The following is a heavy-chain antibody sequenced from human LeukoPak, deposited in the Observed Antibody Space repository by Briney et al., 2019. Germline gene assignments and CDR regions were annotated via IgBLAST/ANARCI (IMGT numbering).Heavy chain of an antibody. CDR1: GDSVSSKTAG. CDR2: TYYRSKWYN. Sequence: SQTLSLTCAISGDSVSSKTAGWNWIRQSPSRGLEWLGRTYYRSKWYNGYAISVKSRIAVNPDTSKNQFSLHLNSVTPEDTAVYYCARSSPNFDYWGQGTLVTVSS. D-gene: IGHD2-2*01. V-gene: IGHV6-1*01. CDR3: ARSSPNFDY. J-gene: IGHJ4*02.